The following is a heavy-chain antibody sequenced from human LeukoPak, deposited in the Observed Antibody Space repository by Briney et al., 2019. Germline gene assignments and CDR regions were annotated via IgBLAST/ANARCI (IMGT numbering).Heavy chain of an antibody. D-gene: IGHD3-10*01. Sequence: GGSLRLSCAASGFTFSSYWMHWVRQATGKGLVWVSRINSDGYSTSHADSVKGRFTISRDNAKSTLYLQMNSLRDEDTAVYYCARAGFFGSGTYLYDYWGQGTLVTVSS. V-gene: IGHV3-74*01. J-gene: IGHJ4*02. CDR1: GFTFSSYW. CDR3: ARAGFFGSGTYLYDY. CDR2: INSDGYST.